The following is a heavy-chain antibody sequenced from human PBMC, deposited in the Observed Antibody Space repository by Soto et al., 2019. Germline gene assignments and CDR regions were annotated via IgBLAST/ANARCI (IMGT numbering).Heavy chain of an antibody. Sequence: EVQLVESGGGLVQPGGSLRLSCAASGFTFSSYWMHWVRQAPGKGLVWVSRINSDGSSTSYADSVKGRFTISRDNAKNTLYLEMNSLRAEDTAVYYCARAIGGSYPFDYWGQGTLVTVSS. CDR3: ARAIGGSYPFDY. D-gene: IGHD1-26*01. V-gene: IGHV3-74*01. J-gene: IGHJ4*02. CDR2: INSDGSST. CDR1: GFTFSSYW.